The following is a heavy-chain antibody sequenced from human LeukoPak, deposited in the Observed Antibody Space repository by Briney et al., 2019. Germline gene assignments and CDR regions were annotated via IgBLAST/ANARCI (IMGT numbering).Heavy chain of an antibody. V-gene: IGHV4-39*07. J-gene: IGHJ4*02. CDR2: IYYSGST. CDR1: GGSISSSSYY. D-gene: IGHD6-19*01. CDR3: AHLVSSGWYGASFDY. Sequence: SETLSLTCTVSGGSISSSSYYWGWIRQPPGKGLEWIGSIYYSGSTYYNPSLKSRVTISVDTSKNQFSLKLSSVTAADTAVYYCAHLVSSGWYGASFDYWGQGTLVTVSS.